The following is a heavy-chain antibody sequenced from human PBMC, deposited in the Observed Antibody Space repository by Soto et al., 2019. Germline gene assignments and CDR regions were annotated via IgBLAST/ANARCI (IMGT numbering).Heavy chain of an antibody. Sequence: SETLSLTCTVSGGSISSYCWSWIRQPPGKGLEWIGYIYYSGSTNYNLSLKSRVTISVDTSKNQFSLKLSSVTAADTAVYYCARRYAGTIDFWGQGTLVTVSS. CDR2: IYYSGST. CDR1: GGSISSYC. CDR3: ARRYAGTIDF. D-gene: IGHD2-8*01. J-gene: IGHJ4*02. V-gene: IGHV4-59*08.